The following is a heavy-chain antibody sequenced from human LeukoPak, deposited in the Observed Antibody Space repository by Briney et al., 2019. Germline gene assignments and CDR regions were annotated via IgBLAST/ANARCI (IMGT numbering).Heavy chain of an antibody. D-gene: IGHD3-10*01. CDR3: ARDRMVRGVGCWRGGGLAGDP. J-gene: IGHJ5*02. V-gene: IGHV4-39*07. CDR2: LYFRGSP. CDR1: GRSISSSRYD. Sequence: AETLSLTGTVSGRSISSSRYDWGGIRQPPGKGREWIGRLYFRGSPYYLPSLKRRVTISVDTPMHPASLQLSSVTAADTAVYYCARDRMVRGVGCWRGGGLAGDP.